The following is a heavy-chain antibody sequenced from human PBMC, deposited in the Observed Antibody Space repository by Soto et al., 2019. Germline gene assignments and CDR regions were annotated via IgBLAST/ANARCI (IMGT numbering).Heavy chain of an antibody. CDR3: AKEYDVLRFLEWLPYFDY. CDR1: GFTFSSYA. J-gene: IGHJ4*02. V-gene: IGHV3-23*01. CDR2: ISGSGGST. D-gene: IGHD3-3*01. Sequence: GGSLRLSCAASGFTFSSYAMSWVRQAPGKGLEWVSAISGSGGSTYYADSVKGRFTISRDNSKNTLYLQMNSLRAEDTAVYYCAKEYDVLRFLEWLPYFDYWGQGTLVTVSS.